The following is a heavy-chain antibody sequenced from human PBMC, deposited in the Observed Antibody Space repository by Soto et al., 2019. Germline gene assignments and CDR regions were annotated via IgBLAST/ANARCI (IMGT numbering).Heavy chain of an antibody. CDR1: VGTFSSYA. D-gene: IGHD3-22*01. V-gene: IGHV1-69*12. CDR3: ASHYYDSRGYYCY. Sequence: QVQLVQSGAEVKKPGSSVKVSCKASVGTFSSYAISWVRQAPGQGLEWMGGIIPIFGTANYGQKFQGRVTITADEPTSIADMELSSLRSEDTAVYYCASHYYDSRGYYCYWGQGTLGTVSS. J-gene: IGHJ4*02. CDR2: IIPIFGTA.